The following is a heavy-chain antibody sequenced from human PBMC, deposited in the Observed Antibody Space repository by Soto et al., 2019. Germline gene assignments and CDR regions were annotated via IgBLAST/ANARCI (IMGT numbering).Heavy chain of an antibody. J-gene: IGHJ5*02. CDR3: ARGEGNTAMVRHWFDP. CDR2: INHSGST. D-gene: IGHD5-18*01. V-gene: IGHV4-34*01. Sequence: LPLTCAVYGGSFSGYYWSWIRQPPGKGLEWIGEINHSGSTNYNPSLKSRVTISVDTSKNQFSLKLNSVTAADAAVYYCARGEGNTAMVRHWFDPWGQGTLVTVSS. CDR1: GGSFSGYY.